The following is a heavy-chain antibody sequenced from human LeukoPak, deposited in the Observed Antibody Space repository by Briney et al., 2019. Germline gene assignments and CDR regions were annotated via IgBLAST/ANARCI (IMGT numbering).Heavy chain of an antibody. D-gene: IGHD2-15*01. CDR1: GFTFSSYG. J-gene: IGHJ4*02. CDR3: AGGLLGCSGGSCYPTDY. Sequence: PGGSLRLSCAASGFTFSSYGMHWVRQAPGKGLEWVAVISDDGNNKYYVDSVKGRFTISRDNPKNTLYLQMDSLRAEDTAVYYCAGGLLGCSGGSCYPTDYWGQGTLVTVSS. V-gene: IGHV3-30*03. CDR2: ISDDGNNK.